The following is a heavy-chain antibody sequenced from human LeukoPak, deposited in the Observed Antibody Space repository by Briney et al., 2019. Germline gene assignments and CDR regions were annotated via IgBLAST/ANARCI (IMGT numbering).Heavy chain of an antibody. J-gene: IGHJ4*02. CDR2: IRNKAYGGTT. D-gene: IGHD6-19*01. V-gene: IGHV3-49*03. CDR3: TRGYDSSGWLFDY. CDR1: GFTFGDYG. Sequence: GGSLRLSCTASGFTFGDYGMSWFRQAPGKGLEWISHIRNKAYGGTTEYATSVKGRFTISRDDSKSIAYLQMSSLKTEDTAVYYCTRGYDSSGWLFDYWGQGTLVTVSS.